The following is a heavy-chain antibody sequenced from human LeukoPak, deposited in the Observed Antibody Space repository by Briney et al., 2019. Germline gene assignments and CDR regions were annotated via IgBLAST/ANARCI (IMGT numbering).Heavy chain of an antibody. CDR3: ARDLGYCSGGSCYWGYYFDY. CDR2: INPNSGGT. J-gene: IGHJ4*02. Sequence: ASVKVSCKASGYTFTGYYMHWVRQAPGQGLEWMGWINPNSGGTNYAQKFQGWVTMTRDTSISTAYMELSRLRSDDTAVYYCARDLGYCSGGSCYWGYYFDYWGQGTLVTASS. D-gene: IGHD2-15*01. CDR1: GYTFTGYY. V-gene: IGHV1-2*04.